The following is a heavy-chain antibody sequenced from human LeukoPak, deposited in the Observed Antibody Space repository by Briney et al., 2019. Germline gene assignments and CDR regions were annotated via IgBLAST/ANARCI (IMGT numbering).Heavy chain of an antibody. CDR2: ISGSGYGT. D-gene: IGHD6-19*01. CDR3: AKESGYSSAWLNY. V-gene: IGHV3-23*01. J-gene: IGHJ4*02. CDR1: GFTFSSYA. Sequence: GESLRLSCAASGFTFSSYAMTWVRQAPPRGLEWVSSISGSGYGTYYADSMKGRFTISRGNSKNTVYLEMNSLRAAVTAIYFCAKESGYSSAWLNYWGQGTLVTVSS.